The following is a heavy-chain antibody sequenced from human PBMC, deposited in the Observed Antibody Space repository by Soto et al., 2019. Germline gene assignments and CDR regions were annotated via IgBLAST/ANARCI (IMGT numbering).Heavy chain of an antibody. V-gene: IGHV3-23*01. Sequence: PGGSLRLSCAASGFTFSSYAMNWVRQAPGKGLEWVSTISAGGGSTYYADSVKGRFTISRDNSKNTLYLQMNNLRAEDTAVYYCARKIPTAGSLDYWGQGTLVTVSS. CDR2: ISAGGGST. J-gene: IGHJ4*02. CDR3: ARKIPTAGSLDY. D-gene: IGHD6-13*01. CDR1: GFTFSSYA.